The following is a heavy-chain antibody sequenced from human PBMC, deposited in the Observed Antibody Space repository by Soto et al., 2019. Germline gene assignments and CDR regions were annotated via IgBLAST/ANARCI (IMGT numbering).Heavy chain of an antibody. J-gene: IGHJ4*02. CDR3: ASGTAMVLYFDY. Sequence: QVQLVQSGAEVKKPGSSVKVSCKASGGTFSSYAISWVRQAPGQGVEWMGGIIPIFGTANYAQKFQGRVTITADESTRTAYMELGSLRSEDTAVYYCASGTAMVLYFDYWGQGTLVTVSS. CDR2: IIPIFGTA. D-gene: IGHD5-18*01. V-gene: IGHV1-69*12. CDR1: GGTFSSYA.